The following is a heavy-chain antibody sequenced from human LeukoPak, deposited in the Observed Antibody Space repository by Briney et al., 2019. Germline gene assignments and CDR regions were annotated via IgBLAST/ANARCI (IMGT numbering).Heavy chain of an antibody. Sequence: GASVKVSCKASGYTFTSYGISWVRQAPGQGLEWMGWISAYNGNTNYAQKLQGRVTMTTDTSTSTAYMELRSLRSDDTAVYYCARTAGIAVAGDWVYWGQGTLVTVSS. CDR2: ISAYNGNT. V-gene: IGHV1-18*01. CDR3: ARTAGIAVAGDWVY. CDR1: GYTFTSYG. D-gene: IGHD6-19*01. J-gene: IGHJ4*02.